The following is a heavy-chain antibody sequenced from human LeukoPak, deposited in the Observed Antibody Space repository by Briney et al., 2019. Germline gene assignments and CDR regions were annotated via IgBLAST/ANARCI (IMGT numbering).Heavy chain of an antibody. CDR2: INVASGDT. CDR1: GYTFTAHA. Sequence: ASVKVSCKASGYTFTAHAVHWVRQAPGQRLEWMGWINVASGDTGYSQRFQDRVTITRDTSASTGYMEMSSLISEDTAAYYCASKPRGESRPFDYWGQGTLVTVSS. V-gene: IGHV1-3*01. D-gene: IGHD3-16*01. J-gene: IGHJ4*02. CDR3: ASKPRGESRPFDY.